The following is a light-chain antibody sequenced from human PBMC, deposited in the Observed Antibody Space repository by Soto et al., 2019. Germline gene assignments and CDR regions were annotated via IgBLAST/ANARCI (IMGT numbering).Light chain of an antibody. CDR1: TGAVTSGYF. CDR3: LLYYDGAYV. CDR2: DTN. J-gene: IGLJ1*01. V-gene: IGLV7-43*01. Sequence: QAVVTQEPSLTVSPGGTVTLTCTSSTGAVTSGYFPTWFQQKPGQGTRALIYDTNKKRPWTPARFSGSLLGGKAALTLSGVQPEDEAEYYCLLYYDGAYVFGTGTKLTVL.